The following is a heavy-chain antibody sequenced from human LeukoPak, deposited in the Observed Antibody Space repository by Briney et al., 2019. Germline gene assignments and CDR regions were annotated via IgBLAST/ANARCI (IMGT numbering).Heavy chain of an antibody. V-gene: IGHV3-23*01. CDR2: ISGSGGST. CDR1: GFTFSSYA. CDR3: AKDPSLYGDYGLEGIDY. D-gene: IGHD4-17*01. Sequence: GGSLRLSCAASGFTFSSYAMSWVRQAPGKGLEWVSAISGSGGSTYYADSVKGRFTISRDNSKNTLYLQMNSLRAEDTAVYYCAKDPSLYGDYGLEGIDYWGQGTLVTVSS. J-gene: IGHJ4*02.